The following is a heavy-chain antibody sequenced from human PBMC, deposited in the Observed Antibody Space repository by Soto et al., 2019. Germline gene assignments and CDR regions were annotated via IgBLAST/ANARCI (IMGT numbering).Heavy chain of an antibody. D-gene: IGHD2-2*01. Sequence: SETLSLTCTVSGGSISSGGYYWSWIRQHPGKGLEWIGYIYYSGSTYYNHSLKSRVTISVDTSKNQFSLKLSSVTAADTAVYYCARDWSIYCSSTSCRHYYYGMDVWGQGTTVTVSS. J-gene: IGHJ6*02. CDR3: ARDWSIYCSSTSCRHYYYGMDV. V-gene: IGHV4-31*03. CDR2: IYYSGST. CDR1: GGSISSGGYY.